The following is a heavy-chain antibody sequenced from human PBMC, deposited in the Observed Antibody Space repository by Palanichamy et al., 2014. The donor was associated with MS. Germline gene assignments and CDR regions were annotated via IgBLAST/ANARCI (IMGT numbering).Heavy chain of an antibody. CDR2: INSRGSAI. CDR3: ARDLYSNNYGLDV. D-gene: IGHD1-26*01. CDR1: GFTFSGYE. J-gene: IGHJ6*02. V-gene: IGHV3-48*03. Sequence: EVQLVEVVGEGLVQPGGSLRLSCAASGFTFSGYEMNWVRQAPGKGLEWVSYINSRGSAIYYADSVKGRFTISRDNAKNSVYLQMSNLRAEDTALYYCARDLYSNNYGLDVWGQGTTVTVSS.